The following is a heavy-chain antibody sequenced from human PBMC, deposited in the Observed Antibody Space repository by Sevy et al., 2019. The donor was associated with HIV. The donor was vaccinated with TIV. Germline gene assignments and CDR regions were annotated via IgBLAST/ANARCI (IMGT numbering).Heavy chain of an antibody. D-gene: IGHD4-17*01. CDR3: ARLTTRPTSDLYGMDV. J-gene: IGHJ6*02. V-gene: IGHV1-2*02. Sequence: ASVKVSCKASGYTFSDYYIHWVRQAPGQGLEWMAWINQNDGVTHYAQRFQGGVTLTRDTSVSTAYMELRGLRYDDTAIYYCARLTTRPTSDLYGMDVWGQGTPVTVSS. CDR1: GYTFSDYY. CDR2: INQNDGVT.